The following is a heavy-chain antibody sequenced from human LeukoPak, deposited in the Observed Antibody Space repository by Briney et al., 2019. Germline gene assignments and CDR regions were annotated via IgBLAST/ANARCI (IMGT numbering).Heavy chain of an antibody. V-gene: IGHV3-21*01. Sequence: GGSLRLSCAASGFTFSSYSMNWVRQAPGKGLEWVSSISSSSSYIYYADSVKGRFTISRDNAKNSLYLQMNSQRAEDTAVYYCARVKTIFGVVDYFDYWGQGTLVTVSS. CDR2: ISSSSSYI. J-gene: IGHJ4*02. CDR1: GFTFSSYS. D-gene: IGHD3-3*01. CDR3: ARVKTIFGVVDYFDY.